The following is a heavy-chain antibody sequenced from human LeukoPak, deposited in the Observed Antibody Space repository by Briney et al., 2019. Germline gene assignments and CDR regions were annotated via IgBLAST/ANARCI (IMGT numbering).Heavy chain of an antibody. V-gene: IGHV3-23*01. CDR3: AKDMDIVVVAWFDP. Sequence: GGSLRLSCAASGFTFSSYAMSWVRQAPGKGLEWVSAISGSGGSTYYADSVKGRFTISRDNSKNTLYLRMNSLRAEDTAVYYCAKDMDIVVVAWFDPWGQGTLVTVSS. CDR2: ISGSGGST. D-gene: IGHD2-15*01. J-gene: IGHJ5*02. CDR1: GFTFSSYA.